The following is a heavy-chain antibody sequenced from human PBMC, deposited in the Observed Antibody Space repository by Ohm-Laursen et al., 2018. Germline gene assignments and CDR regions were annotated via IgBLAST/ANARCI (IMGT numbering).Heavy chain of an antibody. CDR1: GFTFSNYG. V-gene: IGHV3-30*18. Sequence: SLRLSCTASGFTFSNYGIHWVRQAPGKGLEWMAFISYDGSKKYYGDSVKGRFTISRDSSKDTLYLQMNSLTTDDTAVYYCAKEGLSIVGTTPPFEYWGQGTLVTVSS. CDR2: ISYDGSKK. D-gene: IGHD1-26*01. CDR3: AKEGLSIVGTTPPFEY. J-gene: IGHJ4*02.